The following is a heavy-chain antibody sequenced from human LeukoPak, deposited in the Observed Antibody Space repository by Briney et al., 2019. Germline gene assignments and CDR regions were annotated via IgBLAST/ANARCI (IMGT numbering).Heavy chain of an antibody. V-gene: IGHV3-9*01. CDR1: GFTFSSYA. CDR3: VRGNYDILTGYYTGYYFDY. CDR2: ISWSSGNI. J-gene: IGHJ4*02. Sequence: GGSLRLSCAASGFTFSSYAMSWVRQTPGKGLEWVSHISWSSGNIGYADSVKGRFTISRDNAKNSLYLQMNSLRAEDTALYYCVRGNYDILTGYYTGYYFDYWGQGTLVTVSS. D-gene: IGHD3-9*01.